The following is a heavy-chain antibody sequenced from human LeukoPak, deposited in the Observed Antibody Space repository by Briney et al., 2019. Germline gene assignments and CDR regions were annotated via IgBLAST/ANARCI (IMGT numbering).Heavy chain of an antibody. V-gene: IGHV3-21*01. CDR2: ISSSSSYI. Sequence: PGGSLRLSCAASGFTFSSYSMNWVRQAPGKGLEWVSSISSSSSYIYYADSVKGRFTISRDNAKNSLYLQMNSLRAEDTAVYYCARLLASDYDILTGYYGAFDIWGQGTMVTVSS. J-gene: IGHJ3*02. CDR3: ARLLASDYDILTGYYGAFDI. D-gene: IGHD3-9*01. CDR1: GFTFSSYS.